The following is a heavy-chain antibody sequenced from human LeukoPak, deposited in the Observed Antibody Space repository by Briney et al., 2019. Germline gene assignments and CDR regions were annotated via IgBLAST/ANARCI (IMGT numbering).Heavy chain of an antibody. V-gene: IGHV2-5*01. Sequence: SGPTLVNPTQTLTLTCTFSGFSLSSSGVAVDWIRQPPGKALEWLADIYRNDNKQYSPSLKSRLTITKDTSKNQVVLTMTNLDPADTATYYCAYRLFPSSGGHRGFDSWGQGTLVTVSS. CDR1: GFSLSSSGVA. CDR3: AYRLFPSSGGHRGFDS. J-gene: IGHJ4*02. D-gene: IGHD4-23*01. CDR2: IYRNDNK.